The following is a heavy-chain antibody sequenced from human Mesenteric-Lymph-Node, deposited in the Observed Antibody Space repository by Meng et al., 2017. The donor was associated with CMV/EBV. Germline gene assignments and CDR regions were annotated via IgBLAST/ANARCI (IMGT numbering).Heavy chain of an antibody. CDR3: ARDVLNGSYSSDF. Sequence: GGSLRLSCAASGFTFSRYWMYWVRQAPRKGLVWVSRINSGGSDIKYADSVKGRFTISRDNAKNSLYLQMNSLRVEDTALYYCARDVLNGSYSSDFWGQGTLVTVSS. J-gene: IGHJ4*02. CDR2: INSGGSDI. CDR1: GFTFSRYW. V-gene: IGHV3-74*03. D-gene: IGHD1-26*01.